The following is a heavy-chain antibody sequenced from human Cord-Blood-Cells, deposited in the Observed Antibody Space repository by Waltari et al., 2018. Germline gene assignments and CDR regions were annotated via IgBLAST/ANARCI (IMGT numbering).Heavy chain of an antibody. V-gene: IGHV3-48*03. D-gene: IGHD1-26*01. CDR3: ARVGANDAFDI. J-gene: IGHJ3*02. CDR2: IRSSGSTI. Sequence: EVQLVESGGGLVQPGGSLRLSCAASGFTFSSYEMNWVRQAPGKGLDWVSYIRSSGSTIYYADAVKGRFTISRDNAKNSLYLQMNSLRAEDTAVYYCARVGANDAFDIWGQGTMVTVSS. CDR1: GFTFSSYE.